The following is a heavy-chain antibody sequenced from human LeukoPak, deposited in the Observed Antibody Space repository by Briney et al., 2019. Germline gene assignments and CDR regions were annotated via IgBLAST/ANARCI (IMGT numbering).Heavy chain of an antibody. CDR3: ARADYSSGLNFDC. CDR2: ISYDGSNK. Sequence: GGSLRLSCAASGFTFSSYAMHWVRQAPGKGLEWVAVISYDGSNKYYADSVKGRFTISRDNSKNTLYLQMNSLRAEDTAVYYCARADYSSGLNFDCWGQGTLVTVSS. J-gene: IGHJ4*02. V-gene: IGHV3-30-3*01. CDR1: GFTFSSYA. D-gene: IGHD6-19*01.